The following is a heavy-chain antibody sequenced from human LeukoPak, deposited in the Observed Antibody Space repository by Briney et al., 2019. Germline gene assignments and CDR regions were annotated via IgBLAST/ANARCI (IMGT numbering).Heavy chain of an antibody. Sequence: GGSLRLSCAASGFNFSIYSMSWVRQAPGKGLEWVSGISGSGGDSTYYADSVKGRFTISRDNSKNTLYLQMNSLRAEDTAVYYCAKDISSSKPYYFGYWGQGTLVTVSS. CDR1: GFNFSIYS. CDR2: ISGSGGDST. V-gene: IGHV3-23*01. J-gene: IGHJ4*02. D-gene: IGHD6-13*01. CDR3: AKDISSSKPYYFGY.